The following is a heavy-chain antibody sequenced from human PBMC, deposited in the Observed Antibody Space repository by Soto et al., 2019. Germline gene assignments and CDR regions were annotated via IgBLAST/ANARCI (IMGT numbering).Heavy chain of an antibody. CDR2: IKQDGSEK. J-gene: IGHJ4*02. CDR1: GFTFSSYW. Sequence: PGGSLRLSCAASGFTFSSYWMSWVRQAPGKGLEWVANIKQDGSEKYYVDSVKGRFTISRDNAKNSLYLQMNSLRAEDTAVYYCAREKYSSGWYFPFFDYWGQETLVTVSS. V-gene: IGHV3-7*01. CDR3: AREKYSSGWYFPFFDY. D-gene: IGHD6-19*01.